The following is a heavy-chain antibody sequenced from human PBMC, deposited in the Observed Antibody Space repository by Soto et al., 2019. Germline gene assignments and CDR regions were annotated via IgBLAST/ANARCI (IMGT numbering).Heavy chain of an antibody. V-gene: IGHV1-2*04. Sequence: ASVKVSCKASGYTFTGYYMHWVRQAPGQGLEWMGWINPNSGGTNYAQKFQGWVTMTRDTSISTAYMELSRLRSDDTAVYYCAAGGYCSGGSCYYAFDIWGQGTMVTVSS. J-gene: IGHJ3*02. CDR1: GYTFTGYY. D-gene: IGHD2-15*01. CDR2: INPNSGGT. CDR3: AAGGYCSGGSCYYAFDI.